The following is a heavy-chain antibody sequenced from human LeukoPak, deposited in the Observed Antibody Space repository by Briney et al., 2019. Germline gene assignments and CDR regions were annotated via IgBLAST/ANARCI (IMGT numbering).Heavy chain of an antibody. Sequence: SETLSLTCTVSGGSISRSRYYWGWIRQPPGKGLEWIGSIYYSGLTYDNPSLKNRVTISVDTSKNQFSLKLSSVTAADTAVYYCARDLRYYYDSSGYLPGNGMDVWGQGTTVTVSS. CDR1: GGSISRSRYY. D-gene: IGHD3-22*01. CDR3: ARDLRYYYDSSGYLPGNGMDV. J-gene: IGHJ6*02. V-gene: IGHV4-39*02. CDR2: IYYSGLT.